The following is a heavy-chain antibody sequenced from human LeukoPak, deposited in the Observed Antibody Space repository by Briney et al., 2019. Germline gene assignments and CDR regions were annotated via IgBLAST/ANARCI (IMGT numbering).Heavy chain of an antibody. CDR1: GFTFYMYA. V-gene: IGHV3-23*01. J-gene: IGHJ5*01. CDR2: MCGTAGCT. D-gene: IGHD3-22*01. Sequence: GGSLRLSCQASGFTFYMYAMSWVRQAPGKGLEWVASMCGTAGCTFYPDSVKGRFTISRDNSKNVLYLRMNSLTAEDTTIYYCAKDRPNFHENSGHYYRRDGDSWGQGTLVTVSS. CDR3: AKDRPNFHENSGHYYRRDGDS.